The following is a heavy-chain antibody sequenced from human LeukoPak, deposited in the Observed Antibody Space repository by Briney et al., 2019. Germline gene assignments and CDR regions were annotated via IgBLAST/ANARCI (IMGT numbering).Heavy chain of an antibody. V-gene: IGHV3-9*01. CDR2: ISWNSGSI. J-gene: IGHJ4*02. D-gene: IGHD3-9*01. Sequence: SLRLSCAASGFTFDDYAMHWVRQAPGKGLEWVSGISWNSGSIGYADSVKGRFTISRDNAKNSLYLQMNSLRAEDTALYYCAKDMGRYFDWLLFKWWGQGTLVTVSS. CDR3: AKDMGRYFDWLLFKW. CDR1: GFTFDDYA.